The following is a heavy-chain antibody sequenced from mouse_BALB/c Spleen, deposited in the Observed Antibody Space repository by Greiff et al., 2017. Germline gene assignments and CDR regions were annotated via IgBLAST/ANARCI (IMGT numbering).Heavy chain of an antibody. CDR3: ARGLGRGYFDY. V-gene: IGHV1S81*02. CDR1: GYTFTSYW. D-gene: IGHD4-1*01. J-gene: IGHJ2*01. CDR2: INPSNGRT. Sequence: VQLQQPGAELVKPGASVKLSCKASGYTFTSYWMHWVKQRPGQGLEWIGEINPSNGRTNYNEKFKSKATLTVDKSSSTAYMQLSSLTSEDSAVYYCARGLGRGYFDYWGQGTTLTVSS.